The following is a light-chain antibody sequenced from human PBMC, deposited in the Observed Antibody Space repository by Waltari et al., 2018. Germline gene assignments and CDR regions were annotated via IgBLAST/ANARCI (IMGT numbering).Light chain of an antibody. J-gene: IGKJ2*01. CDR2: GAS. Sequence: EIVLTQSPGTLSLSAGERATLFCKDSQTLNNNDLDWYQQKPGQSPGLLIFGASRRATGIPDRFSGSESGTDFTLTISRLETEDSALYYCQQYGSSPYSFGQGARVEIK. V-gene: IGKV3-20*01. CDR1: QTLNNND. CDR3: QQYGSSPYS.